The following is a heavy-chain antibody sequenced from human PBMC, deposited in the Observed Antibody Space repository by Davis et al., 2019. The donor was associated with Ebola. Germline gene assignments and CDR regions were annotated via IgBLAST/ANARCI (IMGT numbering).Heavy chain of an antibody. V-gene: IGHV3-30-3*01. D-gene: IGHD2-2*01. J-gene: IGHJ4*02. CDR3: ARGPDSRDIVVVPAAFDY. CDR2: ISYDGSNK. CDR1: GFTFSSYA. Sequence: GGSLRLSCAASGFTFSSYAMHWVRQAPGKGLEWVAVISYDGSNKYYADSVKGRFTISRDNSKNTLYLQMNSLRAEDTAVYYCARGPDSRDIVVVPAAFDYWGQGTLVTVSS.